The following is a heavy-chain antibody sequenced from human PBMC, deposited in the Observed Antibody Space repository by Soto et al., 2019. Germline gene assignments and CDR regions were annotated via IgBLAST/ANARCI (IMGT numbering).Heavy chain of an antibody. CDR2: IYFSGRT. D-gene: IGHD4-17*01. J-gene: IGHJ6*02. CDR1: GGSVSGGSYY. V-gene: IGHV4-61*01. Sequence: XXTLSLPFTVSGGSVSGGSYYWNSIRQPPGKGLEWIGYIYFSGRTNYNPSLKSRVTISIDTSKNQFSLKLTSATAADTAVYYCSRDVDFGEEDVWGQGTTVTVSS. CDR3: SRDVDFGEEDV.